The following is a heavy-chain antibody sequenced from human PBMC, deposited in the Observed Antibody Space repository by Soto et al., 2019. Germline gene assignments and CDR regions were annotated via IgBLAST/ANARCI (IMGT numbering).Heavy chain of an antibody. CDR2: ISSSSSYI. CDR3: ARDHNSGYDSGAFDI. D-gene: IGHD5-12*01. J-gene: IGHJ3*02. Sequence: GGSLRLSCAASGFTFSSYSMNWVRQAPGKGLEWVSSISSSSSYIYYADSVKGRFTISRDNAKNSLYLQMNSLRAEDTAVYYCARDHNSGYDSGAFDIWGQGTMVTVSS. V-gene: IGHV3-21*01. CDR1: GFTFSSYS.